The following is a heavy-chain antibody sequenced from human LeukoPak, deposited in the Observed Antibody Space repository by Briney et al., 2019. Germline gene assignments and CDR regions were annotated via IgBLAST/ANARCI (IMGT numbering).Heavy chain of an antibody. D-gene: IGHD5-12*01. CDR2: ISYDGSNK. V-gene: IGHV3-30*04. Sequence: GGSLRLSCAASGFTFSSYAMHWVRQAPGKGLEWVAIISYDGSNKYYADSVKGRFTISRDNSKNTLYLQMNSLRAEDTAVYYCAKRMSAYDHFDYWGQGTLVTVSS. CDR1: GFTFSSYA. CDR3: AKRMSAYDHFDY. J-gene: IGHJ4*02.